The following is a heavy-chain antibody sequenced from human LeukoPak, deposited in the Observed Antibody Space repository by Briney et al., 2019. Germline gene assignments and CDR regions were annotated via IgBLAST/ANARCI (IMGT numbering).Heavy chain of an antibody. CDR3: ARDLDYAGHFDY. D-gene: IGHD3/OR15-3a*01. Sequence: SETLSLTRTVSGGSISSYYWSWIRQPAGKGLEWIGRIYTSGSTNYNPSLKSRVTMSVDTSKNQFSLKLSSVTAADTAVYYCARDLDYAGHFDYWGQGTLVTVSS. J-gene: IGHJ4*02. CDR1: GGSISSYY. V-gene: IGHV4-4*07. CDR2: IYTSGST.